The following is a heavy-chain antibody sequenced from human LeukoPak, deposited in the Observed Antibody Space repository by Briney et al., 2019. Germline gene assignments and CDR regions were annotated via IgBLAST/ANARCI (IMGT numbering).Heavy chain of an antibody. J-gene: IGHJ4*02. CDR3: APFSAVTHYYFDY. D-gene: IGHD6-13*01. CDR1: GFTFSSYW. CDR2: ISPDSGYI. V-gene: IGHV3-21*01. Sequence: GGSLRLSCAASGFTFSSYWMSWVRQAPGKGLEWVSSISPDSGYIYYADSVKGRFTISRDNAENSLFLQMNSLGAEDTAVYYCAPFSAVTHYYFDYWGQGTLVTVSS.